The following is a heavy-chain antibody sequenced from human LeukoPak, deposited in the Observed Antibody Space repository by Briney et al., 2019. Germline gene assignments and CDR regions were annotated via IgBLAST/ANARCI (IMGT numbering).Heavy chain of an antibody. V-gene: IGHV1-69*13. J-gene: IGHJ6*02. CDR3: ARERGGSVVPAAIPNYYYYYGMDV. Sequence: SVKVSCKASGGTFSSYAISWVRQASGQGLEWMGGIIPIFGTANYAQKFQGRVTITADESMSTAYMELSSLRSEDTAVYYCARERGGSVVPAAIPNYYYYYGMDVWGQGTTVTVSS. D-gene: IGHD2-2*01. CDR2: IIPIFGTA. CDR1: GGTFSSYA.